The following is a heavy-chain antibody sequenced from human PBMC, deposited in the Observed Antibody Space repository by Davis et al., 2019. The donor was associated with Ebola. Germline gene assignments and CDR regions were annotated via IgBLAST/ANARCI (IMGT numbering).Heavy chain of an antibody. CDR2: IYYSGST. Sequence: PSETLSLTCTVSGGSISSGGYYWSWIRQHPGKGLEWIGYIYYSGSTYYNPSLKSRVTISVDTSKNQFSLKLSSVTAADTAVYYCASTTPYYDSSGYYSLDAFDIWGQGTMVTVSS. CDR1: GGSISSGGYY. V-gene: IGHV4-31*03. CDR3: ASTTPYYDSSGYYSLDAFDI. J-gene: IGHJ3*02. D-gene: IGHD3-22*01.